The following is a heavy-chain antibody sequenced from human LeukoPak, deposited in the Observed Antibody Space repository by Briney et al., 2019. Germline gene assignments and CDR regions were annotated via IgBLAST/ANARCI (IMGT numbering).Heavy chain of an antibody. V-gene: IGHV3-30*18. CDR1: GFTFSSYG. D-gene: IGHD3-22*01. Sequence: GGSLRLSCAASGFTFSSYGMHWVCQAPGKGLEWVAVISYDGSNKYYADSVKGRFTISRDNSKNTLYLQMNSLRAEDTAVYYCAKDTPLYDSSGYYFDYWGQGTLVTVSS. CDR3: AKDTPLYDSSGYYFDY. J-gene: IGHJ4*02. CDR2: ISYDGSNK.